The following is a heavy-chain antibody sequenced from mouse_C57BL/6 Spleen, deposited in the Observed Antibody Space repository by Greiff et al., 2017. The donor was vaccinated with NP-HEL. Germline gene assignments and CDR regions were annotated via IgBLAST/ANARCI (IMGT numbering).Heavy chain of an antibody. V-gene: IGHV1-15*01. CDR1: GYTFTDYE. J-gene: IGHJ2*01. CDR2: IDPEIGGT. CDR3: TRSSFITTVTGYFDY. Sequence: QVQLQQSGAVLVRPGASVTLSCKASGYTFTDYEMHWVKQTPVHGLEWIGAIDPEIGGTAYNQKFKGKAILTADKSSSTAYMELRSLTSEDSAVYYCTRSSFITTVTGYFDYWGQGTTLTVSS. D-gene: IGHD1-1*01.